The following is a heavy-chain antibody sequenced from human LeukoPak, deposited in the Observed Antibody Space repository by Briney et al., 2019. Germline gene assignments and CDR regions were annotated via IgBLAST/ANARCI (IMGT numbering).Heavy chain of an antibody. CDR3: ARCYDYFRGSYRLELDY. CDR1: GFTFSSYE. Sequence: GGSLRLSCAASGFTFSSYEMNWVRQAPGKVLEWVSYISSGGSVRYYSDSVKGRFTIARDNAKNSLCLQMNSLRAEDTAVYYCARCYDYFRGSYRLELDYWGQGTRVTVSS. V-gene: IGHV3-48*03. CDR2: ISSGGSVR. D-gene: IGHD3-16*02. J-gene: IGHJ4*02.